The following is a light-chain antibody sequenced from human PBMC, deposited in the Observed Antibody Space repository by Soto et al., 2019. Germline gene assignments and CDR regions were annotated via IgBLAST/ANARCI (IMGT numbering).Light chain of an antibody. CDR2: AAS. CDR1: QSISSY. J-gene: IGKJ4*01. V-gene: IGKV1-39*01. CDR3: QQSYSGPLT. Sequence: DIQMTQSPSSLSASVGDRVTITCRASQSISSYLSWYQQKPGKAPKVLIYAASSLQSGVPSRFSGIGSGTDFTLSISSLQPEDFATYYCQQSYSGPLTFGGGTTVDIK.